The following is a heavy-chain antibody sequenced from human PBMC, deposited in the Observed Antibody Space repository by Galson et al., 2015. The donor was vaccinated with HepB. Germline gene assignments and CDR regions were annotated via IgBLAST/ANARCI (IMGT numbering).Heavy chain of an antibody. CDR1: GGTFSSYA. Sequence: SVKVSCKAPGGTFSSYAISWVRQAPGQGLEWMGGIIPIFGTANYAQKFQGRVTITADKSTSTAYMELSSLRSEDTAVYYCARSYYYGSGSYFSHYYYGMDVWGQGTTVTVSS. D-gene: IGHD3-10*01. CDR2: IIPIFGTA. J-gene: IGHJ6*02. V-gene: IGHV1-69*06. CDR3: ARSYYYGSGSYFSHYYYGMDV.